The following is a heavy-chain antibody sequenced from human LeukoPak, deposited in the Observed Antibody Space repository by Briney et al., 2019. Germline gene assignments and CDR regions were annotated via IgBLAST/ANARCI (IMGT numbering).Heavy chain of an antibody. D-gene: IGHD1-7*01. CDR1: GFTFSNYA. J-gene: IGHJ4*02. CDR3: AKDAMTLENRWNYRSKTDHEY. CDR2: ISNSGDST. Sequence: GGSLRLSCAASGFTFSNYAMNWVRQAPGKGLEWVSTISNSGDSTYYGDSVGGRFTFSRDNSQNMLYLQMNSLRAEDTAIYYCAKDAMTLENRWNYRSKTDHEYWGQGTLVAVSS. V-gene: IGHV3-23*01.